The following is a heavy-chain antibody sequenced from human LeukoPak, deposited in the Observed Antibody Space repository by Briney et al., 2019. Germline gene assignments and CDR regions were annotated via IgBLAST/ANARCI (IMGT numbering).Heavy chain of an antibody. J-gene: IGHJ4*02. Sequence: GSLRLSCAASGFTFSSYSMNWVRQAPGKGLEWVSVIYSGGSTYYADSVKGRFTISRDNSKNTLYLQMNSLRAEDTAVYYCASAERYDNLTGYYRDYWGQGTLVTVSS. CDR2: IYSGGST. V-gene: IGHV3-66*02. CDR1: GFTFSSYS. CDR3: ASAERYDNLTGYYRDY. D-gene: IGHD3-9*01.